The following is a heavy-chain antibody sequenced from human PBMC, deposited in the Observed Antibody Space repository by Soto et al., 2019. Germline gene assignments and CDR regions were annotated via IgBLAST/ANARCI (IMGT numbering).Heavy chain of an antibody. CDR3: ARDTGGNSYFDY. Sequence: GGSLRLSCAASGFTFNTYYMNWVRQAPGKGLEWVLCISGSSVYIYYADSVKGRFTISRDNDKNSLYLQMTSLTAEDTAVYYCARDTGGNSYFDYWGQGILVTVSS. V-gene: IGHV3-21*01. CDR1: GFTFNTYY. J-gene: IGHJ4*02. CDR2: ISGSSVYI.